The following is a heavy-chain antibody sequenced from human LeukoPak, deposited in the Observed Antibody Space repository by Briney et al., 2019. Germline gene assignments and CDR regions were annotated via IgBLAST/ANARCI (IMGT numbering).Heavy chain of an antibody. V-gene: IGHV3-30*04. D-gene: IGHD3-22*01. CDR2: ISYDGSNK. CDR1: GFTFRHYS. J-gene: IGHJ4*02. Sequence: GGSLRLSCVASGFTFRHYSMHWVRQGPGKGLEWVSVISYDGSNKYYADSVKGRFTTSRDNSKNTLYLQMNSLRTEDTAIYCCASAITLAVGYCWGQGTLVTVSS. CDR3: ASAITLAVGYC.